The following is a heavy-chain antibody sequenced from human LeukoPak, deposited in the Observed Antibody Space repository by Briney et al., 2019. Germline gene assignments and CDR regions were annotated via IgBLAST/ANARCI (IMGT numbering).Heavy chain of an antibody. J-gene: IGHJ4*02. CDR3: AKHTGSFDY. Sequence: GGSLRLSCAASGFTFSSFAMNWVRQAPGKGLEWVSAISGSGGSTYYADSVKGRFTISRDNSKNTLYLQMNSLRAEDTALYYCAKHTGSFDYWGQGTLVTVSS. V-gene: IGHV3-23*01. CDR1: GFTFSSFA. D-gene: IGHD3-10*01. CDR2: ISGSGGST.